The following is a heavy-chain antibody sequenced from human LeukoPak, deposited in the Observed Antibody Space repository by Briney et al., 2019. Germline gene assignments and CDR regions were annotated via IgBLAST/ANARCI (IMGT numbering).Heavy chain of an antibody. CDR2: VHYNGNK. CDR3: SRISGRHYYHYYFDV. CDR1: GCSFYDNY. D-gene: IGHD3-10*01. V-gene: IGHV4-59*01. J-gene: IGHJ6*03. Sequence: SGTLCLTCTVSGCSFYDNYWIWVRQPPGRGPEWIGDVHYNGNKNFYASFRGRGSMSLDAACHQFSLKLTSVSAADTGIYYCSRISGRHYYHYYFDVWGKGTTVTVSS.